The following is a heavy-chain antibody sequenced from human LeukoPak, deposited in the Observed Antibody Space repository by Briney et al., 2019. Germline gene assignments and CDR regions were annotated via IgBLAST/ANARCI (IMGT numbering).Heavy chain of an antibody. J-gene: IGHJ4*02. CDR2: INSDGSST. D-gene: IGHD4-17*01. CDR3: VRGGYGSIDY. CDR1: GFAFSSLW. V-gene: IGHV3-74*01. Sequence: GGSLRLSCEASGFAFSSLWMHWVRQAPGKGLVWVSYINSDGSSTNYADSVKGRFTISRDNAKNMLYLQMNSLRAGDTAVYYCVRGGYGSIDYWGQGTLVTVSS.